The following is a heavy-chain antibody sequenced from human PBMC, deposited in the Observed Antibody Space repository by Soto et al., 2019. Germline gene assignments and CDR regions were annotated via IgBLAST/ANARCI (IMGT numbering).Heavy chain of an antibody. D-gene: IGHD4-17*01. CDR1: GGSISSGGYY. J-gene: IGHJ4*02. Sequence: SETLSLTCTVSGGSISSGGYYWSWIRQHPGKGLEWIGYIYYSGSTYYNPSLKSRVTISVDTSKNQFSLKLSSVTAADTAVYYCEGDYGDYDFPSYYFDYWGQGTLVTVSS. CDR2: IYYSGST. V-gene: IGHV4-31*03. CDR3: EGDYGDYDFPSYYFDY.